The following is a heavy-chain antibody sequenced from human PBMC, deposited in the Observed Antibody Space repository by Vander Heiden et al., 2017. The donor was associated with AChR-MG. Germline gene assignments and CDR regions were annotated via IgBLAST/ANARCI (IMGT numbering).Heavy chain of an antibody. Sequence: EVQLVESGGGLVQPGGSLRLSCAASGFTVSSNYMSWVRQAPGKGLEGVSVIYSGGSTYYADSGKGRFTISRDNSKNTLYLQMNSLRAEDTAVYYCVGGMVRGVIRDYWGQGTLVTVSS. D-gene: IGHD3-10*01. CDR2: IYSGGST. J-gene: IGHJ4*02. CDR1: GFTVSSNY. CDR3: VGGMVRGVIRDY. V-gene: IGHV3-66*01.